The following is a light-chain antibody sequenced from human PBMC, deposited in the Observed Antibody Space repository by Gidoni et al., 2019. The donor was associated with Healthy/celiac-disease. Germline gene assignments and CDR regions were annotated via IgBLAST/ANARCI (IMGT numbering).Light chain of an antibody. V-gene: IGLV1-40*01. CDR3: QSYDSSLSVLYV. CDR2: DNT. CDR1: SSNIGAGYD. J-gene: IGLJ1*01. Sequence: QSVLTQPPSVSGAPGQRGTLSCTGSSSNIGAGYDLHWYEQLPGTAPNLLIYDNTNRPSGVPDRFSGSTSGTSASLAITGLQAEDEADYYCQSYDSSLSVLYVFGTGTKVTVL.